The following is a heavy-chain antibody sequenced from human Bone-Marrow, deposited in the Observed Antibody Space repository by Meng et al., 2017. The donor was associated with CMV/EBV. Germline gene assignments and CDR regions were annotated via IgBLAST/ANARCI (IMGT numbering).Heavy chain of an antibody. CDR2: IYHSGST. V-gene: IGHV4-38-2*02. Sequence: SETLSLTCTVSGYSISSGYYWGWIRQPPGKGLEWIGSIYHSGSTYYNPSLKSRVTISVDTSKNQFSLKLSSMTAADTAVYYCARRRIFGVFYYWGQGTLVTVSS. CDR1: GYSISSGYY. CDR3: ARRRIFGVFYY. D-gene: IGHD3-3*01. J-gene: IGHJ4*02.